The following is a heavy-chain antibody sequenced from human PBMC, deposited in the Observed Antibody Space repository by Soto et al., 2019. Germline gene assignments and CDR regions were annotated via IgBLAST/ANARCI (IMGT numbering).Heavy chain of an antibody. CDR3: ARDIGSYIDY. CDR2: IYYSGST. J-gene: IGHJ4*02. CDR1: GGSIISYY. Sequence: SGTLSLTCTVSGGSIISYYWSWIRQPPGKGLEWIGYIYYSGSTNYNPSLKSRVTISVDTSKNQFSLKLSSVTAADTAVYYCARDIGSYIDYWGQGTLVTVSS. D-gene: IGHD1-26*01. V-gene: IGHV4-59*01.